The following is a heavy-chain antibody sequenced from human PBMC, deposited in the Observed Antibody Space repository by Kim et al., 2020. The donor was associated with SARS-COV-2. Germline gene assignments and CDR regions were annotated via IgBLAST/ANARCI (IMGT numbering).Heavy chain of an antibody. CDR3: ARVGSGDYGSGSYVDY. D-gene: IGHD3-10*01. J-gene: IGHJ4*02. V-gene: IGHV4-39*01. Sequence: PALKGRVTISVDTSKNQFTRKLSSVTAADTAVYYCARVGSGDYGSGSYVDYWGQGTLVTVSS.